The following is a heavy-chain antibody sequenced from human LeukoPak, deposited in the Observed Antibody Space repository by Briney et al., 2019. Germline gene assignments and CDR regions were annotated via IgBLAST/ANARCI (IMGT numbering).Heavy chain of an antibody. J-gene: IGHJ4*02. CDR2: IYPGDSDT. CDR1: GFTFSTYA. CDR3: ARRVAVAGTLWFDY. Sequence: GGSLRLSCAASGFTFSTYAMSWVRQMPGKGLEWMGIIYPGDSDTRYSPSFQGQVTISANKSISTAYLQWSSLKASDTAMYYCARRVAVAGTLWFDYWGQGTLVTVSS. V-gene: IGHV5-51*01. D-gene: IGHD6-19*01.